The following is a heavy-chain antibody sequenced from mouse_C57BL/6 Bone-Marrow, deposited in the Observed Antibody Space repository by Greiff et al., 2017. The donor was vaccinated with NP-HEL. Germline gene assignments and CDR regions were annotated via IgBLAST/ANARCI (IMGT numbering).Heavy chain of an antibody. Sequence: VQLQQPGAELVMPGASVKLSCKASGYTFTSYWMHWVKQRPGQGLEWIGEIDPENGDTEYASKFQGKATITADTSSNTAYLQLSSLTSEDTAVYYCTFGYDGGFAYWGQGTLVTVSA. CDR2: IDPENGDT. V-gene: IGHV14-4*01. D-gene: IGHD2-2*01. CDR3: TFGYDGGFAY. J-gene: IGHJ3*01. CDR1: GYTFTSYW.